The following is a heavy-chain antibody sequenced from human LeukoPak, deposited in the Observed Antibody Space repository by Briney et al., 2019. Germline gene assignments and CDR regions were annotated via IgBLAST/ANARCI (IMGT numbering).Heavy chain of an antibody. CDR3: AQAGITMVRGVPDY. CDR1: RFTFSNYA. CDR2: ISGSGGFT. J-gene: IGHJ4*02. D-gene: IGHD3-10*01. V-gene: IGHV3-23*01. Sequence: GGSLRLSCAASRFTFSNYAMIWVRRAPGKGLEWVSAISGSGGFTYYTDSVKGRFTISRDNSKNTLFLQMNSLRAEDTAIYYCAQAGITMVRGVPDYWGQGTLVTVSS.